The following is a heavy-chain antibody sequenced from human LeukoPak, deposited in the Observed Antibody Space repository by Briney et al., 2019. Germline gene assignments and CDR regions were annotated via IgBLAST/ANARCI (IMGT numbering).Heavy chain of an antibody. V-gene: IGHV5-51*01. D-gene: IGHD3-22*01. J-gene: IGHJ4*02. CDR1: GYSFTSYW. Sequence: GESLKISCKGSGYSFTSYWIGWVRQMPGKGLEWMGIIYPGDYDTRYSPSFQGQVTISADKSISTAYLQWSSLKASDTAMYYCARHRIVYDSSGKYYFDYWGQGTLVTVSS. CDR3: ARHRIVYDSSGKYYFDY. CDR2: IYPGDYDT.